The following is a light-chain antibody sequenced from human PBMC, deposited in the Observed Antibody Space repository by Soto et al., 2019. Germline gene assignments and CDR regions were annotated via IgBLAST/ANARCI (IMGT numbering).Light chain of an antibody. CDR2: AAS. CDR3: QQSYSSPTRT. V-gene: IGKV1-39*01. J-gene: IGKJ1*01. Sequence: DIQMTQSPSSLSASVGDRVTITCRASQTITTYLNWYQQTPGKAPKLLIYAASSLQGGVPSRFSGSGSGTDFTLTISSLQPEDSATYYCQQSYSSPTRTFGQGTKVDIK. CDR1: QTITTY.